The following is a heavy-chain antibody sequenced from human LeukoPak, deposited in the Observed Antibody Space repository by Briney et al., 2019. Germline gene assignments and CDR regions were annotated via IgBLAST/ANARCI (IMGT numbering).Heavy chain of an antibody. J-gene: IGHJ4*02. CDR1: AFTFSTYW. D-gene: IGHD3-22*01. V-gene: IGHV3-7*03. CDR2: MKEDGGEI. Sequence: GGSLTLSCAASAFTFSTYWMSWVRQAPGKGLEWVANMKEDGGEINYVDSVKGRFTISRDNAKNSLNLQMNSLRVEDTAVYYCAKAEDGSGYYLPVPDYWGQGTLVTVSS. CDR3: AKAEDGSGYYLPVPDY.